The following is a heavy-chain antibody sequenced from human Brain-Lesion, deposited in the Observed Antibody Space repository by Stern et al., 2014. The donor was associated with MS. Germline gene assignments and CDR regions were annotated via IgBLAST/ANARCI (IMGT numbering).Heavy chain of an antibody. CDR3: ARGHIPYAYNYLFDY. CDR2: AWYDGSTA. Sequence: VQLLESGGGVVQPGTSLRLSCAASGFTFSSYGMHWVRQAPGQGLAWVALAWYDGSTAYYTNSVKGRFTISRDNSKNTLSLQMNSLTAEDTAVYYCARGHIPYAYNYLFDYWGQGTLVTVSS. D-gene: IGHD5-24*01. V-gene: IGHV3-33*01. CDR1: GFTFSSYG. J-gene: IGHJ4*02.